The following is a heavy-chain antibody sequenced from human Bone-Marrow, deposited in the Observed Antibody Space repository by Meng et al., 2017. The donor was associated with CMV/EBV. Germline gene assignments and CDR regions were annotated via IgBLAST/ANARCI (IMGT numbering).Heavy chain of an antibody. CDR2: IWYDGSNK. CDR1: GFTFSSYG. J-gene: IGHJ6*02. D-gene: IGHD2-2*01. V-gene: IGHV3-33*06. Sequence: GESLKISCAASGFTFSSYGMHWVRQAPGKGLEWVAVIWYDGSNKYYADSVKGRFTISRDNSKNTLYLQMNSLRAEDTAVYYCAKDSRAWGGPQCMDVWGQGTTVTVSS. CDR3: AKDSRAWGGPQCMDV.